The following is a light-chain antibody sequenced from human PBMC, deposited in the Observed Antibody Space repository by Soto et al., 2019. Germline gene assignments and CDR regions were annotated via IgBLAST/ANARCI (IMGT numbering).Light chain of an antibody. CDR1: QSISSW. V-gene: IGKV1-5*01. Sequence: DIQMTQSPSTLSASVGDRVTITCRASQSISSWLAWYQQKPGKAPKILIYDASSLESGVPSRFSGSGSGTEFTPTISSLQPDDFATYYCQQYNSYPYTFGQGTKLEIK. CDR3: QQYNSYPYT. J-gene: IGKJ2*01. CDR2: DAS.